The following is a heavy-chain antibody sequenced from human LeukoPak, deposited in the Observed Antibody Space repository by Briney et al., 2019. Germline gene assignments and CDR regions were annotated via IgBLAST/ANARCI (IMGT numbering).Heavy chain of an antibody. D-gene: IGHD6-19*01. CDR1: GGFISSYY. J-gene: IGHJ4*02. CDR2: IYYSGSP. Sequence: AETLSLICTASGGFISSYYWIWIRQPPGKGLGGMGYIYYSGSPNYNPSLKSRVTLSVDTSTNQFSLKLCSVTAADTPVSYCARATYEAGGSSGWYYFDYWGQGTLVTVSS. CDR3: ARATYEAGGSSGWYYFDY. V-gene: IGHV4-59*01.